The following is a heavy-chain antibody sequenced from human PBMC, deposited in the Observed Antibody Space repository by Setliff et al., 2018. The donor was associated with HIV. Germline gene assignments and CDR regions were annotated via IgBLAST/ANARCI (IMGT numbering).Heavy chain of an antibody. J-gene: IGHJ3*02. CDR3: ARGWWDIVVVVAASNDLFDM. V-gene: IGHV3-21*06. Sequence: GGSLRLSCAASGFTFSSYNMNWVRQAPGKGLDWVSSISSSSSYIYYADSVKGRFTISRDNAKNAVYLQMNSLRADDTAVYYCARGWWDIVVVVAASNDLFDMWGQGTMVTVSS. CDR2: ISSSSSYI. CDR1: GFTFSSYN. D-gene: IGHD2-15*01.